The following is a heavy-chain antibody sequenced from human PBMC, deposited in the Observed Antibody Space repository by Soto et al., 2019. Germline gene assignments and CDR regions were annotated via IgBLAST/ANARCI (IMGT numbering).Heavy chain of an antibody. J-gene: IGHJ4*02. CDR1: GFTFSSNW. V-gene: IGHV3-74*01. Sequence: GGSLRLSCAASGFTFSSNWMHWVRQAPGKGLVWVSRINSDGSRIDYADSVKGRFTISRDNAKNTLYLQMNSLRAEDTAVYYCASLAGTKVTSDYWGQGTLVTVSS. D-gene: IGHD3-10*01. CDR2: INSDGSRI. CDR3: ASLAGTKVTSDY.